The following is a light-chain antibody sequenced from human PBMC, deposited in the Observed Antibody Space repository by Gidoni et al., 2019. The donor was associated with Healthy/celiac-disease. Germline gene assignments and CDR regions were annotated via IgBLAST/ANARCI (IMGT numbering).Light chain of an antibody. V-gene: IGKV1-39*01. Sequence: DIQMTQSPSSLSASVGDRVTITCRASQSISSYLNWYQQKPGKAPKLLIYGASRLQSGVPSRFSGSGSGTDFTLTISSLQPEDFATYYCQQSYSTLRTFGQGTKVEIK. CDR2: GAS. CDR1: QSISSY. J-gene: IGKJ1*01. CDR3: QQSYSTLRT.